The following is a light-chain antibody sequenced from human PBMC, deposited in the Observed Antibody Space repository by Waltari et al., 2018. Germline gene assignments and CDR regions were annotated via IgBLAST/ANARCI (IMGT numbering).Light chain of an antibody. CDR2: KNY. Sequence: QSVLTQPPAASGTPGQRVTLSCSVSRSNIGHNLVYWYQQFPGTAPKLLIYKNYERPSGVPDRFSGSRSGTSASLAISGLRSEDEADYYCASWDDRLSGYVFGPGTKVIVL. CDR3: ASWDDRLSGYV. V-gene: IGLV1-47*01. CDR1: RSNIGHNL. J-gene: IGLJ1*01.